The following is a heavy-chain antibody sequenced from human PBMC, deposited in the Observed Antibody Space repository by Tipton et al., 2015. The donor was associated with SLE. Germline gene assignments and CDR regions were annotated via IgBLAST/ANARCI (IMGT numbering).Heavy chain of an antibody. Sequence: TLSLTCAVYGGSFSGYYWSWIRQPPGKGLEWIGEINHSGSTNYNPSLKSRVTISVDTSKNQFSLKLSSVTAADTAVYYCARHGATIFGRYFFDYWGQGTLVPVSS. V-gene: IGHV4-34*01. J-gene: IGHJ4*02. CDR1: GGSFSGYY. D-gene: IGHD3-3*01. CDR2: INHSGST. CDR3: ARHGATIFGRYFFDY.